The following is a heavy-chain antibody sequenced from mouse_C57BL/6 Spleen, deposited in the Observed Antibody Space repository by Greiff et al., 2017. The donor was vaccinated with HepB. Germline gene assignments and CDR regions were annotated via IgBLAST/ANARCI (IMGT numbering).Heavy chain of an antibody. Sequence: VQLQQSGPELVKPGASVKISCKASGYTFTDYYMNWVKQSHGKSLEWIGDINPNNGGTSYNQKFKGKATLTVDKSSSTAYMERRSLTSEDSAVYYCAKGGDSHEIYFGCWGQGTTLTVSS. CDR1: GYTFTDYY. CDR3: AKGGDSHEIYFGC. CDR2: INPNNGGT. D-gene: IGHD2-12*01. J-gene: IGHJ2*01. V-gene: IGHV1-26*01.